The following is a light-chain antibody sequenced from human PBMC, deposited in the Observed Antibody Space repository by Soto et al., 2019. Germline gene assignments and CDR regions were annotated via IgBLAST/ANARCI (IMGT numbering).Light chain of an antibody. CDR3: VAWHDSLNDVV. J-gene: IGLJ2*01. Sequence: QSVLTQPPSASGTPGQRVIISCSGSSSNIGSNTVNWYQQFPGTAPRLLIYSNNQRPSGVPDRFSGSKSDTSASLAISGLQSEDEAEFYCVAWHDSLNDVVFGGGTK. CDR2: SNN. V-gene: IGLV1-44*01. CDR1: SSNIGSNT.